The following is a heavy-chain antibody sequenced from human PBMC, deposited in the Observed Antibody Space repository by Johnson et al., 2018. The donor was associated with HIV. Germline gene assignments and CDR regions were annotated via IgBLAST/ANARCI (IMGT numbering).Heavy chain of an antibody. Sequence: QVQLVESGGGVVQPGGSLRLSCAASGFTVSSNYLSWVRQAPGKGLEWVSYISSSGSTIYYADSVKGRFTISRDNAKNSLYLQMNSLRAEDTAVYYCAKEGVGTTSDDAFDIWGQGTMVTVSS. CDR3: AKEGVGTTSDDAFDI. CDR1: GFTVSSNY. CDR2: ISSSGSTI. J-gene: IGHJ3*02. D-gene: IGHD1-26*01. V-gene: IGHV3-11*04.